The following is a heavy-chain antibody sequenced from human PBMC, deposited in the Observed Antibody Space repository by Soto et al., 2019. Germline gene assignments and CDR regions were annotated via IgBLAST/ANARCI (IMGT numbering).Heavy chain of an antibody. CDR1: GYTFTSYD. V-gene: IGHV1-8*01. J-gene: IGHJ6*02. D-gene: IGHD1-1*01. CDR2: MNPNSGNT. CDR3: ARERTGTTSMDV. Sequence: QVQLVQSGAEVKKPGASVKVSCKASGYTFTSYDINWVRQATGQGVEWMGWMNPNSGNTGYAQKFQGRVTMTRNTSISTAYMGRSSLRSEDTAVYYCARERTGTTSMDVWGQGTTVTVSS.